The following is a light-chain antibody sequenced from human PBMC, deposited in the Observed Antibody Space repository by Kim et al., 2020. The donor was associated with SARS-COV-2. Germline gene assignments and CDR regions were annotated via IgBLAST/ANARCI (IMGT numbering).Light chain of an antibody. Sequence: VSPGDTAALACRARQRVSSTLACYQQKPGQAPRLLIYGASTRATGIPARFSGSGSGTEFTLTISSLQSEDFAVYYCQQYNNWPQTFGQGTKLEIK. J-gene: IGKJ2*01. CDR3: QQYNNWPQT. CDR2: GAS. V-gene: IGKV3-15*01. CDR1: QRVSST.